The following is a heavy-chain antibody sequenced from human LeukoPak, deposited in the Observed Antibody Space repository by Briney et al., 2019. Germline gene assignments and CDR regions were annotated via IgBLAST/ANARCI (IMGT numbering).Heavy chain of an antibody. CDR3: ARVYPTGYFYYMDV. D-gene: IGHD1-1*01. CDR1: GFTFSSYE. Sequence: GGSLRLSCAASGFTFSSYEMNWVRQAPGKGLEWVSYISSSGSTIYYADSVKGRFTISRDNAKKSLYLQMDSLRVEDTAVYYCARVYPTGYFYYMDVWGIGATVTVS. CDR2: ISSSGSTI. J-gene: IGHJ6*03. V-gene: IGHV3-48*03.